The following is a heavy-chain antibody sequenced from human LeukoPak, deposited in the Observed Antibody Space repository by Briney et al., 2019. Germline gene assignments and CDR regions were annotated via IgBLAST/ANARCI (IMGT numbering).Heavy chain of an antibody. CDR1: GFTVSSNY. CDR3: ARSPTLHYYGSGSYYYFDY. J-gene: IGHJ4*02. D-gene: IGHD3-10*01. CDR2: IYSGGST. V-gene: IGHV3-53*04. Sequence: GGSLSLSCAASGFTVSSNYMSWVRQAPGKGLEWVSVIYSGGSTYYAESVKGRFTISRHNSKNTLYLQMNSLRAEDTAVYYCARSPTLHYYGSGSYYYFDYWGQGTLVTVSS.